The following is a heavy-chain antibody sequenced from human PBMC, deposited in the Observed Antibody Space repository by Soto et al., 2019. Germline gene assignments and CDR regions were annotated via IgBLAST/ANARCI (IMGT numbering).Heavy chain of an antibody. J-gene: IGHJ4*02. CDR1: GFTFDDYA. V-gene: IGHV3-9*01. CDR2: ISWNSGSI. CDR3: TLETSNCFDY. Sequence: PGGSLRLSCAASGFTFDDYAMHWVRQAPGKGLEWVSGISWNSGSIGYADSVKGRFTISGDNAKNSLYLQMNSLRAEDTALYYCTLETSNCFDYWGQGTLVTVSS.